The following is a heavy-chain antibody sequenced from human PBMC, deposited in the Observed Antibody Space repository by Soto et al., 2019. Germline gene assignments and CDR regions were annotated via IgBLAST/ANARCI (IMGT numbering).Heavy chain of an antibody. CDR1: GDSISRYY. D-gene: IGHD3-10*01. V-gene: IGHV4-59*01. CDR3: ARDQGGEFLKGYGMDV. J-gene: IGHJ6*02. Sequence: QVQLQESGPGLVKPSETLSLTCTVSGDSISRYYWSWIRLSPGKGLEWIGYIYYSGETNYNPSVKSRVTISVDRTKNQFALKLGSVTAADTAVYYCARDQGGEFLKGYGMDVWGQGTRVTVSS. CDR2: IYYSGET.